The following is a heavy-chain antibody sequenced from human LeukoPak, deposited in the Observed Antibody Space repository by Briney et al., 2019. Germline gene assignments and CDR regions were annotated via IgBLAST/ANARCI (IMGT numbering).Heavy chain of an antibody. V-gene: IGHV4-38-2*02. CDR2: IYHSGST. CDR1: GYSISSGYY. CDR3: AAIVVVPAAMALMGWFDP. D-gene: IGHD2-2*01. J-gene: IGHJ5*02. Sequence: PSETLSLTCTVSGYSISSGYYWGWIRQPPGKGLEWIGSIYHSGSTYYNPSLKSRVTISVDTSKNQFSLKLSSVTAADTAVYYCAAIVVVPAAMALMGWFDPWGQGTLVTVSS.